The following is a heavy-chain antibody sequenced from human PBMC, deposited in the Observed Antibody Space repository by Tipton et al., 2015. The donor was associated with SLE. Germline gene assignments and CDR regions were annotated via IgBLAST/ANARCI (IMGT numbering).Heavy chain of an antibody. J-gene: IGHJ5*02. CDR3: ARDGGEAAAGIFNWFDP. CDR2: IYTSGSS. CDR1: GVSISSHY. V-gene: IGHV4-4*07. D-gene: IGHD6-13*01. Sequence: GLVKPSETLSLMCTVSGVSISSHYWTWIRQPAGKGLEWIGRIYTSGSSNYNPSLKSRVTMSVDTSKNQFPLKLRSVTAADTAVYYCARDGGEAAAGIFNWFDPWGQGTLVTVSS.